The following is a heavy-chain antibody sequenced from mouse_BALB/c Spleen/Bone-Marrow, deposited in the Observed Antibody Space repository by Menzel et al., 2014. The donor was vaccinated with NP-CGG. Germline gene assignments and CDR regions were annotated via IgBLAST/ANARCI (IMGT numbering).Heavy chain of an antibody. D-gene: IGHD1-1*01. CDR1: GFSLTSYG. CDR2: IWAGGST. V-gene: IGHV2-9*02. Sequence: VMLVESGPGLVAPSQSLSITCTVSGFSLTSYGVHWVRQPPGKGLEWLGVIWAGGSTSYNSALLSRLSINQDNSKSQVFLKLNRLQTDDTATYYCAREGRGYYGSSGAAMDYWGQGTSVTVSS. CDR3: AREGRGYYGSSGAAMDY. J-gene: IGHJ4*01.